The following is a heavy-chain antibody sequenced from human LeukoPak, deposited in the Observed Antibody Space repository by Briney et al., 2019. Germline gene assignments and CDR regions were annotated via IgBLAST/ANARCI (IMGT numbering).Heavy chain of an antibody. CDR1: GFTVSSNY. Sequence: GGSLRLSCAASGFTVSSNYMSWVRQAPGKGLEWVSVIYSDGSTYYEDSVKGRFTISRDNSKNTLSLQMNSLRAEDTAVYYCAKVAAMVRGVIVWFDPWGQGTLVTVSS. D-gene: IGHD3-10*01. CDR2: IYSDGST. CDR3: AKVAAMVRGVIVWFDP. V-gene: IGHV3-53*01. J-gene: IGHJ5*02.